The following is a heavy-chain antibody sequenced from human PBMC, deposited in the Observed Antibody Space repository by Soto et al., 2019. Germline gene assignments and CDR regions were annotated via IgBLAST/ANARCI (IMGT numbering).Heavy chain of an antibody. D-gene: IGHD5-12*01. CDR2: IWYDGSNK. CDR3: ARQIYSGYDVHLDY. J-gene: IGHJ4*02. Sequence: VQLVESGGGVVQPGRSLRLSCAASGFTFSSYGMHWVRQAPGKGLEWVAVIWYDGSNKYYADSVKGRFTISRDNSKNTLYLQMNSLRAEDTAVYYCARQIYSGYDVHLDYWGQGTLVTVSS. V-gene: IGHV3-33*01. CDR1: GFTFSSYG.